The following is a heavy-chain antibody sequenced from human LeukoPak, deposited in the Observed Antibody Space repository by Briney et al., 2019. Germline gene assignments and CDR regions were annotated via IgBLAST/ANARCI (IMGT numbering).Heavy chain of an antibody. Sequence: GGSLRLSCAASGFTFSGYTMSWVRQAPGKGLEWVSSISSSSSYIYYADSVKGRFTISRDNAKNSLYLQMNSLRAEDTAVYYCARGLYDSSGYYYAAVFDYWGQGTLVTVSS. CDR2: ISSSSSYI. J-gene: IGHJ4*02. D-gene: IGHD3-22*01. V-gene: IGHV3-21*01. CDR1: GFTFSGYT. CDR3: ARGLYDSSGYYYAAVFDY.